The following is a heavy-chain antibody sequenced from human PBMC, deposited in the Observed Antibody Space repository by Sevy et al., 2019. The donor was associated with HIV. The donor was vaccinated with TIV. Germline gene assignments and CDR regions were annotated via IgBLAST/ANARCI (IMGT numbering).Heavy chain of an antibody. CDR2: ISYDGSNK. CDR3: ARAEIYYYYGMDV. J-gene: IGHJ6*02. V-gene: IGHV3-30*04. CDR1: GFTLSSYI. Sequence: GGSLRLSCAASGFTLSSYIMHWVRQAPGKGLEWVAVISYDGSNKYYADSVKGRFTISRDNSKNTLYLQMNSLRTEDTAVYYCARAEIYYYYGMDVWGQGTTVTVSS.